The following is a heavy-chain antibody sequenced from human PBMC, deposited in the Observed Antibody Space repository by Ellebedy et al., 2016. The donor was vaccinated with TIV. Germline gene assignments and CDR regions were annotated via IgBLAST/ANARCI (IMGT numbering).Heavy chain of an antibody. CDR3: VKGRGSDS. CDR2: IAGSGDNT. V-gene: IGHV3-23*01. D-gene: IGHD1-26*01. CDR1: GFTFSNYA. Sequence: GESLKISXAASGFTFSNYAMSWVRQAPGKGLEWVSSIAGSGDNTYYTDSVKGRFTISRDNSKTTLYLQMNSLRAEDTAVYYCVKGRGSDSWGQGTLVTVSS. J-gene: IGHJ5*01.